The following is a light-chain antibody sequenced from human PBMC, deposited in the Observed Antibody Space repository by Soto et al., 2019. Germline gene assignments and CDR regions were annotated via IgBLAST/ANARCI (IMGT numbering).Light chain of an antibody. CDR3: SSYAGSNNLF. CDR1: SSNIGSNT. V-gene: IGLV1-44*01. J-gene: IGLJ2*01. CDR2: EVT. Sequence: QSVLTQPPSASGTPGQRVTISCSGSSSNIGSNTVNWYQQLPGTAPKLMIYEVTKRPSGVPDRFSGSKSGNTASLTVSGLQAEDEADYYCSSYAGSNNLFFGGGTKLTVL.